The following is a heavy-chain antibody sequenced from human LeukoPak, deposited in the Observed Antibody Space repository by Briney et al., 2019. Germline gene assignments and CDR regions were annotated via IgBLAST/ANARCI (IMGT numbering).Heavy chain of an antibody. Sequence: GGSLRLSCAASGFTVSSNYMSWVRQAPGKGLEWVGRSKSKANSYSTDYAASVQGRFSISTDESSNSLYLQMNSLKTEDTALYYCVRRNFVAFDIWGQGTMVTVSS. CDR1: GFTVSSNY. CDR3: VRRNFVAFDI. CDR2: SKSKANSYST. V-gene: IGHV3-72*01. J-gene: IGHJ3*02.